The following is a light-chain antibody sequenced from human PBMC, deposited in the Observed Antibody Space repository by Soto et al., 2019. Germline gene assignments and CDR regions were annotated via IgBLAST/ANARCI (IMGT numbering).Light chain of an antibody. V-gene: IGLV3-21*02. Sequence: SYVLTQPPSVSVAPGQTATITCGGDNIGSKIVHWYQHNRGQAPVLVVHDDDDRPSGIPERFSGSNSGQTATLTISRVEAGDEADYYCQVWVGPSERIFGGGTKLTVL. J-gene: IGLJ2*01. CDR2: DDD. CDR3: QVWVGPSERI. CDR1: NIGSKI.